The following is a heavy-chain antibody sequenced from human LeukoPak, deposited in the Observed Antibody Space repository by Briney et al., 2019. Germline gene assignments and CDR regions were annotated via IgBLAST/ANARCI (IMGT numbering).Heavy chain of an antibody. J-gene: IGHJ4*02. D-gene: IGHD4-17*01. CDR3: ARDGQDYGDPTFDY. CDR1: GGSNSSGGYY. Sequence: PSETLSLTCTVSGGSNSSGGYYWSWIRQPAGKGLEWIGRLYTGGSTNYNPSLKSRVTISVDTSKNQFSLKLSSVTAADTAVYYCARDGQDYGDPTFDYWGQGTLVTVSS. V-gene: IGHV4-61*02. CDR2: LYTGGST.